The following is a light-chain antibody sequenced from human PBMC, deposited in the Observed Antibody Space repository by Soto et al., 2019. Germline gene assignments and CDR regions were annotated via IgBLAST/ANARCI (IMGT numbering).Light chain of an antibody. CDR1: QSLVYSDGNTY. CDR3: MQGTHWPPA. Sequence: DVVMTQSPLSLPVTLGQPASISCRSSQSLVYSDGNTYLNWFLQRPGQSPRRLIYKVSKRDSGVPDRFSGSGSGTDFTLKLSTVEAEDVGVYYCMQGTHWPPAFGQGTKVEIK. J-gene: IGKJ1*01. V-gene: IGKV2-30*01. CDR2: KVS.